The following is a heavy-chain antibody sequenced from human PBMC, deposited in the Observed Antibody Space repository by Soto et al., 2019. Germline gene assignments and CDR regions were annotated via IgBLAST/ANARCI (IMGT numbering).Heavy chain of an antibody. CDR2: ISASSTTI. CDR3: SRDIRGAN. J-gene: IGHJ4*02. Sequence: QVQLVESGGGLVKIGGSLRLSCAASGFTLSDHYMTWVCQVPGKGLEWVSYISASSTTIYYADSVKGRFTISRDNAKNSLFLQMNSLRAEDTAVYYCSRDIRGANWGQGTLVTVSS. CDR1: GFTLSDHY. V-gene: IGHV3-11*01.